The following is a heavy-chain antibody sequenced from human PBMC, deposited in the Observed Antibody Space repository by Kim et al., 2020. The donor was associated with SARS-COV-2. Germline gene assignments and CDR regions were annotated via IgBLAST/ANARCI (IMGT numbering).Heavy chain of an antibody. CDR3: AREYSNSSSSPFDS. D-gene: IGHD6-13*01. Sequence: SETLSLTCAVSGDSISSNNWWSWVRQPPGKGLEWIGEISHSGNVNNNPSIKSRVTILLDRSKNEFSLELRSVTAADTAVYFCAREYSNSSSSPFDSWGQGTRVPVSS. CDR1: GDSISSNNW. CDR2: ISHSGNV. J-gene: IGHJ4*02. V-gene: IGHV4-4*02.